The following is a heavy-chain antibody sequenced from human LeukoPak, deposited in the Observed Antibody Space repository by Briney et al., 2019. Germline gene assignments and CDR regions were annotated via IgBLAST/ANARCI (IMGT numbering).Heavy chain of an antibody. Sequence: PGGSLRLSCAASGFTFSSYGMHWVRQAPGKGLEWVAVIWYDGSNKYYADSVKGRFTISRDNSKNTLYLEMNSLRVEDTAVYYCARCPSTENFDYWGQGTLVTVSS. CDR1: GFTFSSYG. V-gene: IGHV3-33*01. J-gene: IGHJ4*02. CDR2: IWYDGSNK. D-gene: IGHD2-2*01. CDR3: ARCPSTENFDY.